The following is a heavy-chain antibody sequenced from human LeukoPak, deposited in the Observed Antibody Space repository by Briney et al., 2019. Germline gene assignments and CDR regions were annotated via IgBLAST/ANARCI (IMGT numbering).Heavy chain of an antibody. CDR1: GFTFSSYA. V-gene: IGHV3-23*01. CDR2: ISGSGGST. CDR3: AKEVGGYYFDY. Sequence: GGSLGPSCAASGFTFSSYAMSWARQPPGKGLEWVSAISGSGGSTYYADTVKGRFTISRENSKITLYLQMNSLRAEDTAVYYCAKEVGGYYFDYWGQGTLVTFSS. J-gene: IGHJ4*02. D-gene: IGHD3-10*01.